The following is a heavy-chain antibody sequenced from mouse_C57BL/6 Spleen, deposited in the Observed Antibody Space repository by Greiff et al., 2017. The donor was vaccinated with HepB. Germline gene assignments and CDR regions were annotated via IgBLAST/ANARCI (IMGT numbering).Heavy chain of an antibody. V-gene: IGHV1-66*01. CDR3: ARGRAQSVPYYAMDY. Sequence: QVQLKESGPELVKPGASVKISCKASGYSFTSYYIHWVKQRPGQGLEWIGWIYPGSGNTKYNEKFKGKATLTADTSSSTAYMQLSSLTSEDSAVYYCARGRAQSVPYYAMDYWGQGTSVTVSS. D-gene: IGHD6-1*01. CDR2: IYPGSGNT. J-gene: IGHJ4*01. CDR1: GYSFTSYY.